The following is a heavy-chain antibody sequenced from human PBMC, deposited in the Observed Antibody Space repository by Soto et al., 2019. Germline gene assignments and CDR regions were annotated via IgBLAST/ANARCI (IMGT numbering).Heavy chain of an antibody. Sequence: GASVKVSCKASGYTFTSYDINWVRQATGQGLEWMGWISAYNGNTNYAQKLQGRVTMTTDTSTSTAYMELRSLRSDDTAVYYCASAAGRDLFDPWAQGTLVTVSS. J-gene: IGHJ5*02. CDR1: GYTFTSYD. CDR2: ISAYNGNT. D-gene: IGHD6-13*01. CDR3: ASAAGRDLFDP. V-gene: IGHV1-18*01.